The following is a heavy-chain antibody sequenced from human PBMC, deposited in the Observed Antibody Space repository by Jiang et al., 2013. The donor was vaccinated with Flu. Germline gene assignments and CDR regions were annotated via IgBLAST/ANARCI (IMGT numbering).Heavy chain of an antibody. V-gene: IGHV1-69*04. CDR2: IIPILGIA. D-gene: IGHD3-22*01. J-gene: IGHJ2*01. CDR1: GGTFSSYT. CDR3: ARSVYYDSSGYSRSNFFPYFDL. Sequence: SGAEVKKPGSSVKVSCKASGGTFSSYTISWVRQAPGQGLEWMGRIIPILGIANYAQKFQGRVTITADKSTSTAYMELSSLRSEDTAVYYCARSVYYDSSGYSRSNFFPYFDLWGRGTLVTVSS.